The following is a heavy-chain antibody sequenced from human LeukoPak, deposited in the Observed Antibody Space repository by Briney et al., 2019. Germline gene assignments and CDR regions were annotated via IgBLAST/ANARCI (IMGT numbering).Heavy chain of an antibody. D-gene: IGHD6-19*01. V-gene: IGHV3-7*01. CDR1: GFTFSSYW. CDR3: ASGGYSSGWYYFDY. CDR2: IKQGGSEQ. Sequence: GGSLRLSCAASGFTFSSYWMSWVRQAPGKGLEWVANIKQGGSEQYYVDSVKGRFTISRDNAKNSLYLQMNSLRAEDTAVYYCASGGYSSGWYYFDYWGQGTLVTVSS. J-gene: IGHJ4*02.